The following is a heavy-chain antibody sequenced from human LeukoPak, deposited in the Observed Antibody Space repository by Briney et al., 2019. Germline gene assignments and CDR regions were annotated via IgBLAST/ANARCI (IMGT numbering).Heavy chain of an antibody. D-gene: IGHD2-2*03. J-gene: IGHJ4*02. CDR3: ARGGLSSWISFDS. V-gene: IGHV4-59*01. CDR2: IYYSGGF. CDR1: GGSITSYY. Sequence: SETLSLTCTVSGGSITSYYWNWIRQPPGKGLEWIGNIYYSGGFNYNPSLRGRVTMSVDTSKNQFSLRLSSVTAADTAVYYCARGGLSSWISFDSWGQGTLITVSS.